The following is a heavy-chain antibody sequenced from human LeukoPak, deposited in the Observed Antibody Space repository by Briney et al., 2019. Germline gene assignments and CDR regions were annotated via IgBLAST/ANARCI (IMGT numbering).Heavy chain of an antibody. CDR3: ARCGYGDMDV. Sequence: SETLSLTCAVSGGSISSYYWSWIRQPPGKGLEWIGYIYYSGSTNYNPSLKSRVTISVDTSKNQFSLKLSSVTAADTAVYYCARCGYGDMDVWGKGTTVTVSS. CDR2: IYYSGST. D-gene: IGHD5-18*01. V-gene: IGHV4-59*01. J-gene: IGHJ6*03. CDR1: GGSISSYY.